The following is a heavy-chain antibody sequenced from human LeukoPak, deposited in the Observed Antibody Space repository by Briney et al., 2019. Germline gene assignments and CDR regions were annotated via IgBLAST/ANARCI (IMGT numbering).Heavy chain of an antibody. Sequence: ASVKVSCKASGYTFTSYDISWVRQAPGQGLEWMGWISAYNGNTNYAQKLQGRVTMTTDTSTSTAYMELRSLRSDDTAVYYCARDGAVGIVGADDAFDIWGQGTMVTVSS. CDR1: GYTFTSYD. D-gene: IGHD1-26*01. CDR2: ISAYNGNT. V-gene: IGHV1-18*01. CDR3: ARDGAVGIVGADDAFDI. J-gene: IGHJ3*02.